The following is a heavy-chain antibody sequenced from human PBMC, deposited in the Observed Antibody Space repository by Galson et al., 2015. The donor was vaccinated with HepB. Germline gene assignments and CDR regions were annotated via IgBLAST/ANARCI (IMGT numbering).Heavy chain of an antibody. CDR2: ISSSSTYI. CDR3: ATIGFLPVLRFLEWLDAFDI. J-gene: IGHJ3*02. Sequence: SLRLSCAASGFIFSSYSMNWVRQVPGKGPEWVSYISSSSTYIYYADSVKGRFTISRDNAKNALYLQMNSLRVEDTAVYYCATIGFLPVLRFLEWLDAFDIWGQGTMVMVSS. D-gene: IGHD3-3*01. V-gene: IGHV3-21*01. CDR1: GFIFSSYS.